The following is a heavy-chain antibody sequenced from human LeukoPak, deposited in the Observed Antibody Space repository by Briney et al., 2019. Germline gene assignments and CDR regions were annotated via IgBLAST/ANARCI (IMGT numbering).Heavy chain of an antibody. J-gene: IGHJ4*02. D-gene: IGHD6-6*01. V-gene: IGHV3-21*01. Sequence: PGRSLRPSCSAAGFTFGSYSMNWIRQAPAKGLDWVSSISSSSSYIYYADSVKGRFTISRDNAKNSLYLQMNSPRAEDTAVYYCARERGYSSSSANYWDQGTLVTVSS. CDR1: GFTFGSYS. CDR2: ISSSSSYI. CDR3: ARERGYSSSSANY.